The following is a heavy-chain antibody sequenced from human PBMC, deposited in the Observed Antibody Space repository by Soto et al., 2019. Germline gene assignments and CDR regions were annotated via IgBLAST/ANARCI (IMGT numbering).Heavy chain of an antibody. J-gene: IGHJ5*02. CDR2: IWYDGSNK. CDR1: GFTFSSYG. V-gene: IGHV3-33*01. D-gene: IGHD6-6*01. Sequence: QVQLVESGGGVVQPGRSLRLSCAASGFTFSSYGMHWVRQAPGKGLEWVAVIWYDGSNKYYADSVKGRFTISRDNSKNTLYLQMNSRRAEDTAVYYCARGTGSIAAHWFDPWGQGTLVTVSS. CDR3: ARGTGSIAAHWFDP.